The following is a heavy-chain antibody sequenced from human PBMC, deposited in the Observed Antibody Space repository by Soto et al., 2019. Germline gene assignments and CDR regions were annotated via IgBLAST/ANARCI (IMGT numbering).Heavy chain of an antibody. CDR3: ARQAGYCTNSVCSAYGMDV. D-gene: IGHD2-8*01. CDR1: GYTFTSYY. J-gene: IGHJ6*02. CDR2: INPSGGST. Sequence: QVQLVQSGAKVKKPGASVKVSCKASGYTFTSYYMHWVRQAPGQGLEWMGIINPSGGSTSFAQKCQGRVTMTRGTAASTVYMGLSSLRSEDTAVYYGARQAGYCTNSVCSAYGMDVWGQGTTLTVSS. V-gene: IGHV1-46*01.